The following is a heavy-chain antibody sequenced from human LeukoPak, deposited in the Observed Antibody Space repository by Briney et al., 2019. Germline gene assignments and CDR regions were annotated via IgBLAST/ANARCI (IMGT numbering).Heavy chain of an antibody. J-gene: IGHJ3*02. V-gene: IGHV3-23*01. D-gene: IGHD3-3*01. CDR2: ISGSGYNS. CDR3: AKWMVRRDFWSGAFDI. Sequence: GGSLRLSCAASGFTFSTYAMNWVRQASGKGLEWVSTISGSGYNSYYADSVKGRFTISRDNSKNTLFLQMNSLRGEDTAIYYCAKWMVRRDFWSGAFDIWGQGTMVTV. CDR1: GFTFSTYA.